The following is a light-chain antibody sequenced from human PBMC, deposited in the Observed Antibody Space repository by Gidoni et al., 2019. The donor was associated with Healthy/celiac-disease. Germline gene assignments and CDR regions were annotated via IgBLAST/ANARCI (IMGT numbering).Light chain of an antibody. CDR3: QVWDSSSDHRV. CDR2: YDS. Sequence: SYVLTQPPSVSVAPGKPAMITCGGNNNGSKSVNWYQQKPGQAPVLVIYYDSDRPSGIPERFSGSNSGNTATLTISRVEAGDEADYYCQVWDSSSDHRVFGGGTKLTVL. V-gene: IGLV3-21*04. J-gene: IGLJ2*01. CDR1: NNGSKS.